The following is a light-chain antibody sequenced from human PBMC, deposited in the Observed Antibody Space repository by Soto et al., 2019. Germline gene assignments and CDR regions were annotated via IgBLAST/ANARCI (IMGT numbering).Light chain of an antibody. Sequence: QSALTQPRSVSGSPGQSVTISCTGTSSDVGLYNYVSWYQQHPGKAPKLIIYDVSKRPSAVPDRFSGSKSGNTASLTISGLQAEDEGEYFCCSYGGSYTPYVFGTGTKLTVL. CDR2: DVS. J-gene: IGLJ1*01. CDR1: SSDVGLYNY. V-gene: IGLV2-11*01. CDR3: CSYGGSYTPYV.